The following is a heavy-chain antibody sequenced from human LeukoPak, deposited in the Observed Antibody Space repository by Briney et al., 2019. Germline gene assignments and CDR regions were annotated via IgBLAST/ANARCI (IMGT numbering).Heavy chain of an antibody. CDR3: ASLPMVRGVPFDY. J-gene: IGHJ4*02. Sequence: GGSLRLSCAASGFTLSSYWMHWVRQAPGKGLVWVSRIGPDGGSINYADSVKGRFTISRDDAQNTLYLQLNSLRAEDTAVYYCASLPMVRGVPFDYWGQGTLVTVSS. CDR2: IGPDGGSI. CDR1: GFTLSSYW. V-gene: IGHV3-74*01. D-gene: IGHD3-10*01.